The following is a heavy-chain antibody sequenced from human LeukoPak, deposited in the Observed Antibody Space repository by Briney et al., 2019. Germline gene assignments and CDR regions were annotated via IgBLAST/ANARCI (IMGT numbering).Heavy chain of an antibody. V-gene: IGHV3-21*01. CDR2: ISSSSSYI. J-gene: IGHJ6*03. CDR1: GFTFSSYN. Sequence: GGSLRLSCAASGFTFSSYNMNWVRQAPGKGLEWVSSISSSSSYIYYADSVKGRFTISRDNAKNSLYLQMNSLRVEDTAVYYCARDRAATTYYYYYMDVWGKGTTVTVSS. CDR3: ARDRAATTYYYYYMDV. D-gene: IGHD2-15*01.